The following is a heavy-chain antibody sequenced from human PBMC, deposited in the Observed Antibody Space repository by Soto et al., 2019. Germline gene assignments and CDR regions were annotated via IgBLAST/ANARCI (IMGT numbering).Heavy chain of an antibody. CDR1: GGSISSSSYY. Sequence: TLSLSCTVSGGSISSSSYYWGWIRQPPGKGLEWIGSIYYSGSTYYNPSLKSRVTIYVDTSKSQFSLKLSSVTAADTAVYYCAIAYRWFAESFRAQLALWAQGTLVTVSS. CDR3: AIAYRWFAESFRAQLAL. J-gene: IGHJ4*02. CDR2: IYYSGST. D-gene: IGHD3-10*01. V-gene: IGHV4-39*01.